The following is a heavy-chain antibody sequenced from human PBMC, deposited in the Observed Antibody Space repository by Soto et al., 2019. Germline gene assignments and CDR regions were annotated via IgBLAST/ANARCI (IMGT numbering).Heavy chain of an antibody. CDR1: GGTFSSYT. V-gene: IGHV1-69*02. CDR2: IIPILGIA. Sequence: QVQLVQSGAEVKKPGSSVKVSCKASGGTFSSYTISWVRQAPGQGLEWMGRIIPILGIANYAQKFQGRVTITADKAKSTAYMELSSLRSEDTDVYYCARVAGDYCTNGVCYPDYWGQGTLVTVSS. CDR3: ARVAGDYCTNGVCYPDY. D-gene: IGHD2-8*01. J-gene: IGHJ4*02.